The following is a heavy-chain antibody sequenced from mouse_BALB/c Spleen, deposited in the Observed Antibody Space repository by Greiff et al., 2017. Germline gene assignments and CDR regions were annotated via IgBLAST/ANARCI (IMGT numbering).Heavy chain of an antibody. CDR2: ILPGSGST. V-gene: IGHV1-9*01. CDR3: ARRSNWDYFDY. J-gene: IGHJ2*01. Sequence: VQLQQSGAELMKPGASVKISCKATGYTFSSYWIEWVKQRPGHGLEWIGEILPGSGSTNYNEKFKGKATFTADTSSNTAYMQLSSLTSEDSAVYYCARRSNWDYFDYWGQGTTLTVSS. D-gene: IGHD4-1*02. CDR1: GYTFSSYW.